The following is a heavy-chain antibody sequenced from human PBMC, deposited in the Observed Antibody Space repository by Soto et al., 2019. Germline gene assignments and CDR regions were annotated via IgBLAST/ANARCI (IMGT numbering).Heavy chain of an antibody. CDR1: GFTFSSYG. D-gene: IGHD4-17*01. Sequence: GGSLRLSCAASGFTFSSYGMHWVRQAPGKGLEWVAVIWYDGSNKYYADSVKGRFTISRDNSKNTLYLQMNSLRAEDTAVYYCARGYGDYGPYYFDYWGQGTLVTVSS. CDR3: ARGYGDYGPYYFDY. J-gene: IGHJ4*02. V-gene: IGHV3-33*01. CDR2: IWYDGSNK.